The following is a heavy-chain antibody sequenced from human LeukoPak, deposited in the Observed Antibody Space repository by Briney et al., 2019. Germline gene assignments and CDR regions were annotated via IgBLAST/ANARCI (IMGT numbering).Heavy chain of an antibody. CDR1: GFTFSSYP. J-gene: IGHJ4*02. CDR2: ISSDGSDK. V-gene: IGHV3-30-3*01. CDR3: ARDYPADY. Sequence: GRSLRLSCAASGFTFSSYPIHWVRQAPGKRLDWVALISSDGSDKKYADSVKGRFTISRDNSKNTLYLQMHSLRVEDTAVYYCARDYPADYWGQGTLVTVSS.